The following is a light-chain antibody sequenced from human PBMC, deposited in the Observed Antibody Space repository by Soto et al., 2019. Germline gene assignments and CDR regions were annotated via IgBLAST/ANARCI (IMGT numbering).Light chain of an antibody. V-gene: IGLV2-14*01. Sequence: QSALSQPASVSGSHGQSITMSCTGTSSDVGGYNYVSWYQQHPGKAPKLMIYEVSNRPSGVSNRFSGSKSGNTASLTISGLQAEDEADYYCSSYTSSSTLYVFGTGTKLTVL. CDR3: SSYTSSSTLYV. CDR1: SSDVGGYNY. CDR2: EVS. J-gene: IGLJ1*01.